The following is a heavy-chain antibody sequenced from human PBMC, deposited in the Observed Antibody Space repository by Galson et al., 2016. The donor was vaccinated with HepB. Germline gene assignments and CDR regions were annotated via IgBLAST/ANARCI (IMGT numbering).Heavy chain of an antibody. CDR1: GGTFSSYA. CDR2: IIPIFGTA. J-gene: IGHJ2*01. V-gene: IGHV1-69*13. CDR3: ARGDIVVVPREDSFWYFDL. Sequence: SVKVSCKASGGTFSSYAISWVRQAPGQGLEWMGGIIPIFGTANYAQKFQGRVTITADESTSTAYMELSSLRSEDTAVYYCARGDIVVVPREDSFWYFDLWGRGTLVTVSS. D-gene: IGHD2-2*01.